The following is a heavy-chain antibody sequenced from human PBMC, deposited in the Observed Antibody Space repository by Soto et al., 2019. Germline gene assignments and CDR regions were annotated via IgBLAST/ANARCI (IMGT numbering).Heavy chain of an antibody. J-gene: IGHJ4*02. D-gene: IGHD6-13*01. V-gene: IGHV4-30-2*01. CDR1: GGSISSGGYS. Sequence: QLQLQESGSGLVKPSQTLSLTCAVSGGSISSGGYSWSWIRQPPGKGLEWIGYIYHSGSTYYNPSLQSRVNLSVDRYKNQFSLKLSSATAADTAVYYCASGQQLVRNYWGQGTLVTVSS. CDR2: IYHSGST. CDR3: ASGQQLVRNY.